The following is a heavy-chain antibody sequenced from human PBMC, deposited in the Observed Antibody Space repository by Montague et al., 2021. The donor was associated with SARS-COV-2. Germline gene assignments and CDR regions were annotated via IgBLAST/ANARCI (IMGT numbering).Heavy chain of an antibody. Sequence: CAISGDSVASNTAAWNWIRQSPSRGLEWLGRTYYRSKWYNDYAVPVKSRISINADTSKNQFSLQLNSVTPEDTAVYYCARGISATNKWGQGTLVTVSS. J-gene: IGHJ4*02. CDR1: GDSVASNTAA. D-gene: IGHD6-13*01. CDR3: ARGISATNK. CDR2: TYYRSKWYN. V-gene: IGHV6-1*01.